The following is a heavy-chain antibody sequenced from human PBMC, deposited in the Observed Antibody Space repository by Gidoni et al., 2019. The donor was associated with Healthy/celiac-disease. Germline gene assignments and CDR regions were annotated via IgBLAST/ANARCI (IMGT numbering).Heavy chain of an antibody. Sequence: QVQLQQWGAGLLKPSETLSLHCAVYGGSFSGYYWSWIRQPPGKGLEWIGEFNHSVSTNSNPSLNTRVTKSVDTSKNQYSLKLISVTAADTAVYYCAGVLGRSCGVVINWVDHWGQGTLVTVSS. CDR1: GGSFSGYY. CDR2: FNHSVST. V-gene: IGHV4-34*01. D-gene: IGHD3-3*01. J-gene: IGHJ5*02. CDR3: AGVLGRSCGVVINWVDH.